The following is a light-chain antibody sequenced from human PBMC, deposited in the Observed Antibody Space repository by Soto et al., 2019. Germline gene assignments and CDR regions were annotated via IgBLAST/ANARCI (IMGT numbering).Light chain of an antibody. J-gene: IGLJ2*01. Sequence: QSVLTQPPSVSGAPGQRVTISCTGSSSNIGAGYDVHWYQQLPGTAPKLLIYGNSNRPSGVPDRFSGSKSGTSASLAITGLQAEDEADYYCSSYTSNRTPAFGGGTKLTVL. CDR2: GNS. V-gene: IGLV1-40*01. CDR3: SSYTSNRTPA. CDR1: SSNIGAGYD.